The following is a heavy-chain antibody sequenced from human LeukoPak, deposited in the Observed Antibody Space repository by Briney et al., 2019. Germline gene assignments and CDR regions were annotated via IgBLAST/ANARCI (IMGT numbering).Heavy chain of an antibody. J-gene: IGHJ4*02. CDR2: ISSSSSYI. CDR3: AKSLPPGRITMVRGIDY. Sequence: GGSLRLSCAASGFTFSSYSMNWVRQAPGKGLEWVSSISSSSSYIYYADSVKGRFTISRDNSKNTLYLQMNSLRSEDTAVYYCAKSLPPGRITMVRGIDYWGQGTLVTVSS. CDR1: GFTFSSYS. D-gene: IGHD3-10*01. V-gene: IGHV3-21*04.